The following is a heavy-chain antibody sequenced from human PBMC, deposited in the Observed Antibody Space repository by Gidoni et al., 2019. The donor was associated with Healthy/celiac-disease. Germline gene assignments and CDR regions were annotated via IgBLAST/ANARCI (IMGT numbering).Heavy chain of an antibody. D-gene: IGHD5-18*01. CDR1: GITFSNDW. Sequence: EVQLVESGGCLVKPGGSLRLSCAASGITFSNDWMSWVRQAPGKGLEWVGRIKSKTDGGTTDYAAPVKGRFTISRDDSKNTLYLQMNSLKTEDTAVYYCTTDLNPTAMVFPTFDYWGQGTLVTVSS. CDR3: TTDLNPTAMVFPTFDY. J-gene: IGHJ4*02. V-gene: IGHV3-15*01. CDR2: IKSKTDGGTT.